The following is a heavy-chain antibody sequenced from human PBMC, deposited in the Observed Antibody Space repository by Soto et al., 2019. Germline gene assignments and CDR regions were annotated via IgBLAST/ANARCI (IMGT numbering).Heavy chain of an antibody. J-gene: IGHJ4*02. CDR1: GDSISSGGYS. CDR3: ARGVGTTTAHYFDY. Sequence: SETLSLTCAVSGDSISSGGYSWSWIRQPPGKGLEYIGYIYHTGSAYYTPSLLSRVTISVDRSKNQFSLRLSSVTAADTAAYYCARGVGTTTAHYFDYWGQGALVTVSS. D-gene: IGHD5-12*01. V-gene: IGHV4-30-2*01. CDR2: IYHTGSA.